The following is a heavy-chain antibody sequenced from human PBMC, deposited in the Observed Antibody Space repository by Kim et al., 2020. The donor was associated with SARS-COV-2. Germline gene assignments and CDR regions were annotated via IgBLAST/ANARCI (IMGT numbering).Heavy chain of an antibody. J-gene: IGHJ4*02. V-gene: IGHV1-24*01. CDR2: FDPEDGET. CDR1: GYTLTELS. Sequence: ASVKVSCNVSGYTLTELSMHWVRQAPGKGLEWMGGFDPEDGETIYAQKFQGRVTMTEDTSTDTAYMELSSLRSEDTAVYYCATAATYYYGSGSYFYWGQGTLVTVSS. D-gene: IGHD3-10*01. CDR3: ATAATYYYGSGSYFY.